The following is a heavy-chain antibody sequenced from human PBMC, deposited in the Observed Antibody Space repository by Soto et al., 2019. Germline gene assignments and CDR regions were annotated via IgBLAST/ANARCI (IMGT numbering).Heavy chain of an antibody. Sequence: GGPLRLPWAAVGCTSRYYGVHWVRQAPGKGLEWVSRINSDGSSTSYAVSAKGRFTIARDNAKNTLYLQMNSLGAEDTAVYYCAASLWHAFDIWGQGTMVTVSS. CDR3: AASLWHAFDI. CDR1: GCTSRYYG. J-gene: IGHJ3*02. D-gene: IGHD2-15*01. CDR2: INSDGSST. V-gene: IGHV3-74*01.